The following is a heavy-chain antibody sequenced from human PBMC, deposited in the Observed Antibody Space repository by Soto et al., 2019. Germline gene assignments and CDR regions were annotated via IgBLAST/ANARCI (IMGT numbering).Heavy chain of an antibody. J-gene: IGHJ3*02. V-gene: IGHV3-53*01. D-gene: IGHD6-19*01. CDR2: IYSGGST. CDR1: GFTVSSNY. Sequence: EVQLVESGGGLIQPGGSLRLSCAASGFTVSSNYMSWVRQAPGKGLEWVSVIYSGGSTYYADSVKGRFTISRDNSKNTLYFQMNSLRAEDTAVYYGASPSQWLWEEAFDIWAKGQWSPSLQ. CDR3: ASPSQWLWEEAFDI.